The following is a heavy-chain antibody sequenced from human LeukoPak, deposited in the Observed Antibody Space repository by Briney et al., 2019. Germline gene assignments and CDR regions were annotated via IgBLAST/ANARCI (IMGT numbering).Heavy chain of an antibody. J-gene: IGHJ4*02. CDR2: INHSGST. CDR1: GYSISSGYY. D-gene: IGHD6-19*01. V-gene: IGHV4-38-2*02. CDR3: ARLPRPSIAVAGLRDY. Sequence: SETLSLTCTVSGYSISSGYYWGWIRQPPGKGLEWIGEINHSGSTNYNPSLKSRVTISVDTSKNQFSLKLSSVTAADTAVYYCARLPRPSIAVAGLRDYWGQGTLVTVSS.